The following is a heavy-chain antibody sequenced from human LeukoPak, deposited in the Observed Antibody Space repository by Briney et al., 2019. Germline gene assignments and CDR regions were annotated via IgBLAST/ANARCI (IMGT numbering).Heavy chain of an antibody. CDR2: ISSSGSTI. V-gene: IGHV3-11*01. CDR1: GFTFSDYY. D-gene: IGHD6-19*01. CDR3: AGRIAVAGFFDY. Sequence: GGSLRLSCAASGFTFSDYYMSWIPQAPGGGLERVSYISSSGSTIYYADSVKGRFTISRDNAKNSLYLQMNSLRAEDTAVYYCAGRIAVAGFFDYWGQGTLVTVSS. J-gene: IGHJ4*02.